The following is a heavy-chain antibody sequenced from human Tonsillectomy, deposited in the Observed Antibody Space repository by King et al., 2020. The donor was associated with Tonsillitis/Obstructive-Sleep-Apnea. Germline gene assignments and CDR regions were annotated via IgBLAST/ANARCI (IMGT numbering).Heavy chain of an antibody. D-gene: IGHD3-22*01. CDR2: ISAYNGNT. V-gene: IGHV1-18*01. CDR1: GYTFTSYG. CDR3: ARVGYDSSVYFWGFDY. J-gene: IGHJ4*02. Sequence: QLVQSGGEVKKPGASVKVSCEASGYTFTSYGVSWVRQAPGQGLEWMGWISAYNGNTNYAQKFQGRVTMTTDTSTSTAYMELRSLRSDDTAMYYCARVGYDSSVYFWGFDYWGQGMLVTVSS.